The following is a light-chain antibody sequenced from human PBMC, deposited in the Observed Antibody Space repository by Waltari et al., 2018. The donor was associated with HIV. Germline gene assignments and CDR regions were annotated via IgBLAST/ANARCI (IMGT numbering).Light chain of an antibody. CDR1: SSDVGSYNL. Sequence: QSALTQPASVSGSPGPSITISCTGTSSDVGSYNLVSWYQQHPGKAPKLMIYEVSKRPSGVSTRFSGSKSGNTASLTISGLQAEDEADYYCCSYAGSREVFGTGTKVTVL. J-gene: IGLJ1*01. V-gene: IGLV2-23*02. CDR2: EVS. CDR3: CSYAGSREV.